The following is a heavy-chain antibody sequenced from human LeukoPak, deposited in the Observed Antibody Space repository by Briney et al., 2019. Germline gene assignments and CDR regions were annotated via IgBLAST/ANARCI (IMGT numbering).Heavy chain of an antibody. CDR1: GYSFTSYW. V-gene: IGHV5-51*01. Sequence: GESLKISCKGSGYSFTSYWIGWVRQMPGKGLEWMGIIYPGDSDTRYSPSFQGQVTISVDESISTAYLQWSSLKASDTAMYYCARHYSPTSDTGAFDIWGQGTMVTVSS. CDR2: IYPGDSDT. CDR3: ARHYSPTSDTGAFDI. J-gene: IGHJ3*02. D-gene: IGHD4-11*01.